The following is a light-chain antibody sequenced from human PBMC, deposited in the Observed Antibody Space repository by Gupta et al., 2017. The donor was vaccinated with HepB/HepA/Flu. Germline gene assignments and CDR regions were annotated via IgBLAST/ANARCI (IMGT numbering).Light chain of an antibody. CDR3: QQYISIPIT. CDR2: WAS. V-gene: IGKV4-1*01. J-gene: IGKJ4*01. Sequence: DIVMTQSTDSLAVSLGERATINCKSSQNLLYNPNNKNYLAWYQQKPGQPPKLLFYWASTRESGVPDRFSGSGSGTDFTLTISSLQAEDVAVYYCQQYISIPITFGGGTKVEIK. CDR1: QNLLYNPNNKNY.